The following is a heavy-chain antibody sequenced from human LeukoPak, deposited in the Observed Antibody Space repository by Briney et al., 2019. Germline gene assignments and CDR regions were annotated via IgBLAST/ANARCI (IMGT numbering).Heavy chain of an antibody. D-gene: IGHD4-17*01. CDR3: ARPDDYGVNWFDP. CDR2: IYYSGST. CDR1: GGSISSSSYY. Sequence: SETLSLTCTVSGGSISSSSYYWGWIRQPPGKGLEWIGSIYYSGSTYYNPSLKSRVTIFVDTSKNQFSLKLSSVTAADTAVYYCARPDDYGVNWFDPWGQGTLVTVSS. V-gene: IGHV4-39*01. J-gene: IGHJ5*02.